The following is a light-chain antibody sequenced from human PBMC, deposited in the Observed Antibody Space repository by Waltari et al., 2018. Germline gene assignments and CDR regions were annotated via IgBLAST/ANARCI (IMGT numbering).Light chain of an antibody. CDR2: DVS. V-gene: IGLV2-14*03. CDR1: SSDVGGYHY. CDR3: SSYTSSSTRVV. Sequence: QSALTQPASVSGSPGQSITISCTGTSSDVGGYHYVSWYPQHPGKTPKLMIYDVSNRPSGVSNRVSGARSGNTASLTISGLQAEDEADYYCSSYTSSSTRVVFGGGTKLTVL. J-gene: IGLJ2*01.